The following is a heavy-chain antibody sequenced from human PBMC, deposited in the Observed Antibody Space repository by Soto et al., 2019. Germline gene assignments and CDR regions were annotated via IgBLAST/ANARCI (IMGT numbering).Heavy chain of an antibody. V-gene: IGHV3-74*01. CDR1: GFTFSSYW. CDR3: AGTSHSSGWARFDH. J-gene: IGHJ4*02. Sequence: PGGPLRLSCAASGFTFSSYWVHWVRQAPGKGLVWVSRISGDGSNTNYADSEKGRFTNSRDNAKNTLYLQMNSLRAEDTAVYYCAGTSHSSGWARFDHWGQGTPVTVSS. D-gene: IGHD6-19*01. CDR2: ISGDGSNT.